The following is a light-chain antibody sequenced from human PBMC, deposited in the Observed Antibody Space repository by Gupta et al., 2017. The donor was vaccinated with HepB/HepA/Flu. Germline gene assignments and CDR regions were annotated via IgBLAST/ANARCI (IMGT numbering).Light chain of an antibody. J-gene: IGLJ2*01. CDR1: SSNIGTNT. CDR3: AVWDDSLNGWV. V-gene: IGLV1-44*01. Sequence: QSLLTPPPPASATPGQRFPISCSASSSNIGTNTVNWYQQLPGTAPKLLIFTNNQRPSGVPDRFSASKSGTSASLAIGGLQSEDEGDYYCAVWDDSLNGWVFGGGTKLTVL. CDR2: TNN.